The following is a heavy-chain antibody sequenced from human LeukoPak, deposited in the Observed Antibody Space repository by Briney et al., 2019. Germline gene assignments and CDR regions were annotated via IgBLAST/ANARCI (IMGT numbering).Heavy chain of an antibody. V-gene: IGHV4-34*01. D-gene: IGHD6-19*01. Sequence: SETLSLTCAVYGGSFSGYYWSWIRQPPGKGLEWIGEINHSGSTNYNPSLKSRVTISVDTSKNQFSLKLSSVTAADTAVYYCARHYIISKWLVHKNWFDPWGQGTLVTVSS. CDR3: ARHYIISKWLVHKNWFDP. CDR2: INHSGST. CDR1: GGSFSGYY. J-gene: IGHJ5*02.